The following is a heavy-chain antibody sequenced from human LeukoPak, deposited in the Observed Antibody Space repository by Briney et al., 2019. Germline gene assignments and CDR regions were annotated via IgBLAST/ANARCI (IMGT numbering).Heavy chain of an antibody. Sequence: GASVKVSCKASGYTFTSYAMHWVRQAPGQRLEWMGWINAGNGNTKYSQKFQGRVTITRDTSASTAYMELSSLRSEDTAVYYCARVRGYDPVDAFDIWGQGTMVTVSS. D-gene: IGHD5-12*01. CDR3: ARVRGYDPVDAFDI. CDR2: INAGNGNT. V-gene: IGHV1-3*01. CDR1: GYTFTSYA. J-gene: IGHJ3*02.